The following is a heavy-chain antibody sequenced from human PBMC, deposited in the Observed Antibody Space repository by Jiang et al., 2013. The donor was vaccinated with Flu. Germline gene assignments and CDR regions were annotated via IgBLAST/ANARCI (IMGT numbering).Heavy chain of an antibody. CDR1: GGSISSSSYY. Sequence: GSGLVKPSETLSLTCTVSGGSISSSSYYWGWIRQPPGKGLEWIGSIYYSGSTYYNPSLKSRVTISVDTSKNQFSLKLSSVTAADTAVYYCATARGYSYGYPYWGQGTLVTVSS. D-gene: IGHD5-18*01. J-gene: IGHJ4*02. CDR2: IYYSGST. CDR3: ATARGYSYGYPY. V-gene: IGHV4-39*01.